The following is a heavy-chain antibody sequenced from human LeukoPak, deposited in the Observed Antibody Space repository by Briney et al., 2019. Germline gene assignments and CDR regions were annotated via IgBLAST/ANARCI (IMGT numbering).Heavy chain of an antibody. D-gene: IGHD5-12*01. J-gene: IGHJ6*03. CDR2: ISNSGSSI. CDR3: ARSAGYSGYNYLYIYYYMDV. Sequence: GGTLRLSCAASGLTFSSYGMSWVRQAPGKGLEWVSYISNSGSSIYSADSVKGRFTISRDNAKNSLYLQMNSLRADDTAVFYCARSAGYSGYNYLYIYYYMDVWGKGTTVTVSS. V-gene: IGHV3-48*04. CDR1: GLTFSSYG.